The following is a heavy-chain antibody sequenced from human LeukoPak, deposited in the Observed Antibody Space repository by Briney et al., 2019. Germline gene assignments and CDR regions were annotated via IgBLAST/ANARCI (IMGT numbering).Heavy chain of an antibody. CDR3: ARMYYFDSGSDNWFDP. D-gene: IGHD3-10*01. V-gene: IGHV1-8*01. J-gene: IGHJ5*02. CDR1: GYTFTSYD. CDR2: MNPNSGNT. Sequence: ASVKVSCKASGYTFTSYDINWVRQATGQGLEWMGWMNPNSGNTGYAQKFQGRVTMTRNTSISTACMELSSLRSEDTAVYYCARMYYFDSGSDNWFDPWGQGTLVTVSS.